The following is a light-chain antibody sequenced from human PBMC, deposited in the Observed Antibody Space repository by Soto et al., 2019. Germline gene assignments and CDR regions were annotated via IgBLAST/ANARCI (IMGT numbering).Light chain of an antibody. Sequence: EIFLTQSPGTLYLGLGERAALSCRASQSLSTNDVAWYHQKPGQAPRLLIYGASKRATGIPDRFTGRGSGTDFTLTIDKLEPEDVGVFYCQRYGDSGTFGQGTKVDIK. CDR2: GAS. CDR3: QRYGDSGT. CDR1: QSLSTND. J-gene: IGKJ2*01. V-gene: IGKV3-20*01.